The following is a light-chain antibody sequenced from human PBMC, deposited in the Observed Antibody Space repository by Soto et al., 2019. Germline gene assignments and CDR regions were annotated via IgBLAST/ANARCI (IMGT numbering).Light chain of an antibody. V-gene: IGKV1-39*01. Sequence: DIQMTQSPSSLSASVGDRVTITCRTSQSISDYLNWYQQKPGKAPKLLIYAASNLQSGVPSRFSGSGSGTEFTLTISSLQPEDSATYHCQQTYGSPPYTFGQGTKVDIK. CDR1: QSISDY. CDR2: AAS. J-gene: IGKJ2*01. CDR3: QQTYGSPPYT.